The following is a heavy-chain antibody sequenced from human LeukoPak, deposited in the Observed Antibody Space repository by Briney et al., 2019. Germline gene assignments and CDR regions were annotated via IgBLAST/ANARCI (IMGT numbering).Heavy chain of an antibody. J-gene: IGHJ4*02. CDR2: ISYTGATT. CDR3: AKDTSIGRYCTNGVCSPFDY. CDR1: GFTFNRYA. D-gene: IGHD2-8*01. Sequence: GGSLRLSCAGSGFTFNRYAMRWARRAPGKALEWVSAISYTGATTYDADSVKGRYTCSRDNSRSTLYLQFNDLRAQDTSLFYCAKDTSIGRYCTNGVCSPFDYWGQGTLVTVSS. V-gene: IGHV3-23*01.